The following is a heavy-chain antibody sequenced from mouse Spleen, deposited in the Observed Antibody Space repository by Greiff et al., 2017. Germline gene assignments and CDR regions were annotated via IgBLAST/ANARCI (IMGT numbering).Heavy chain of an antibody. CDR2: IDPSDSET. V-gene: IGHV1-52*01. CDR3: ARSEGYDYDDEGFDY. Sequence: QVQLQQPGAELVRPGSSVKLSCKASGYTFTSYWMHWVKQRPIQGLEWIGNIDPSDSETHYNQKFKDKATLTVDKSSSTAYMQLSSLTSEDSAVYYCARSEGYDYDDEGFDYWGQGTTLTVSS. D-gene: IGHD2-4*01. J-gene: IGHJ2*01. CDR1: GYTFTSYW.